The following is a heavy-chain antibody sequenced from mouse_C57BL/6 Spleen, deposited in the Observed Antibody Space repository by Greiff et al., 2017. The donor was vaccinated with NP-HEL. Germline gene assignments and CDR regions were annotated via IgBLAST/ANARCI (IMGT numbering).Heavy chain of an antibody. CDR1: GYTFTDYN. CDR3: ARGGSSSWYFDV. V-gene: IGHV1-18*01. Sequence: VQLQQSGPELVKPGASVKIPCKASGYTFTDYNMDWVKQSHGKSLEWIGDINPNNGGTIYNQKFKGKATFTVDKSSSTAYMELRSLTSEDTAVYYCARGGSSSWYFDVWGTGTTVTVSS. D-gene: IGHD1-1*01. J-gene: IGHJ1*03. CDR2: INPNNGGT.